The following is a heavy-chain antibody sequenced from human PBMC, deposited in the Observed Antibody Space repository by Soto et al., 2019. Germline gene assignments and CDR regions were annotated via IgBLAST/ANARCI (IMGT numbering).Heavy chain of an antibody. CDR2: IYYSGST. CDR3: ARSDTAYGQSNY. V-gene: IGHV4-31*03. Sequence: PSETLSLTCTVSGGSISSGGYYWSWIRQHPGKGLEWIGYIYYSGSTYYNPSLKSRVTISVDTSKNQFSLKLSSVTAADTAVYYCARSDTAYGQSNYWGQGTLVTVSS. J-gene: IGHJ4*02. CDR1: GGSISSGGYY. D-gene: IGHD5-18*01.